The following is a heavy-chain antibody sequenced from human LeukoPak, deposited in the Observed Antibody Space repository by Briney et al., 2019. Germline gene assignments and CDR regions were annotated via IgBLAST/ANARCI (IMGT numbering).Heavy chain of an antibody. D-gene: IGHD5-12*01. CDR2: IDPYTGNT. V-gene: IGHV1-2*02. Sequence: GASVKVSCKASGYTFGGYYLHWVRQAPGQGLEWMAWIDPYTGNTHYAQKFQGRITVTRDTSVSTTYMELTWLTSDDTARYYCAREYSASEHWGQGTLVTVPS. CDR1: GYTFGGYY. J-gene: IGHJ4*02. CDR3: AREYSASEH.